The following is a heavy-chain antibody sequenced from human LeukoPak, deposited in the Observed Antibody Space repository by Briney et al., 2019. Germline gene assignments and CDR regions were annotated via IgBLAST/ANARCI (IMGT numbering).Heavy chain of an antibody. CDR3: ARSRLAAAGTYFDY. J-gene: IGHJ4*02. V-gene: IGHV1-2*02. CDR2: INPNTGGT. CDR1: GYTFTSYY. Sequence: GASVKVSCKASGYTFTSYYMHWVRQAPGQGLEWMGWINPNTGGTHYAQKFQGRVTMTRDTSITTAYMDLSRLRPDDTAVFSCARSRLAAAGTYFDYWGQGTLLTVSS. D-gene: IGHD6-13*01.